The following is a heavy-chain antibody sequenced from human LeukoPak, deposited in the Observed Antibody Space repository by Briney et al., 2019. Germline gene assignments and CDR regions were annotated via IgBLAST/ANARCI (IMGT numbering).Heavy chain of an antibody. V-gene: IGHV3-23*01. Sequence: GGSLRLSCAASGFTFSSYAMSWVRQAPGKGLEWVSAISGSGGSTYYADSVKGRFTISRDNSKNTLYLQMNSLRAEETAVYYCAKDGDYDFWSGYYIPFDYWGQGTLVTVSS. CDR2: ISGSGGST. J-gene: IGHJ4*02. CDR1: GFTFSSYA. D-gene: IGHD3-3*01. CDR3: AKDGDYDFWSGYYIPFDY.